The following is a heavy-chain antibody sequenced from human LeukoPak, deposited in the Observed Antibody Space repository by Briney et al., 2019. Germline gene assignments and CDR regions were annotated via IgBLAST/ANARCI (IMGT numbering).Heavy chain of an antibody. V-gene: IGHV3-21*01. J-gene: IGHJ4*02. CDR2: ISSSSDYI. CDR1: GFTFNTYS. Sequence: GGSLRLSCAASGFTFNTYSMNWVRQAPGKGLEWVSSISSSSDYIYYADSVKGRFTISRDNAKNSLYLQMNSLRAEDTAVYYCARSYDYGDYGGPDYWGQGTLVTVSS. CDR3: ARSYDYGDYGGPDY. D-gene: IGHD4-17*01.